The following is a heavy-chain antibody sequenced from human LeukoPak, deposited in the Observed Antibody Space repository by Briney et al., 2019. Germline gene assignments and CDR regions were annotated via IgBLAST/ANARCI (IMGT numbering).Heavy chain of an antibody. CDR2: LYSGGNT. CDR1: EFTVSSNY. V-gene: IGHV3-66*01. D-gene: IGHD6-19*01. J-gene: IGHJ4*02. Sequence: PGGSLRLSCAASEFTVSSNYMSWVRQAPGKGLEWVSILYSGGNTYYADSVKGRFTISRDKSKNTLYLQMNSLRAEDTAVYYCAIDWDSGWYFGYWGQGTLVTVSS. CDR3: AIDWDSGWYFGY.